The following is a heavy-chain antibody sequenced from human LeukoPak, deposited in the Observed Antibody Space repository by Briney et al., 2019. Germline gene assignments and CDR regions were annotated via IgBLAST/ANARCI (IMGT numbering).Heavy chain of an antibody. CDR2: INHSGST. J-gene: IGHJ4*02. Sequence: SETLSLTCAVYGGSFSDYYWSWIHQPPGKGLEWIGEINHSGSTNYNPSLKSRVTISVDTSKNQFSLNLNSVTAADTAVYYCARKPILYGSGTYWYYFDSWGQGTLVTVSS. CDR1: GGSFSDYY. V-gene: IGHV4-34*01. CDR3: ARKPILYGSGTYWYYFDS. D-gene: IGHD3-10*01.